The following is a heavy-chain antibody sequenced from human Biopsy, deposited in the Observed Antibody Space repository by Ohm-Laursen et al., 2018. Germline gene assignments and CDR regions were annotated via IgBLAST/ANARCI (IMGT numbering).Heavy chain of an antibody. V-gene: IGHV4-31*01. CDR3: ARDSGILNYGNFKYYHYYGMDV. CDR2: IFNSANT. D-gene: IGHD4-11*01. CDR1: GGSISSGGSY. Sequence: TLSLTCTVSGGSISSGGSYWSWIRQRPGKGLEWIGYIFNSANTYYNPSLKNLITISGDTSKNQFSLKPSSVTAADTAVYYCARDSGILNYGNFKYYHYYGMDVWGQGTKVTVSS. J-gene: IGHJ6*02.